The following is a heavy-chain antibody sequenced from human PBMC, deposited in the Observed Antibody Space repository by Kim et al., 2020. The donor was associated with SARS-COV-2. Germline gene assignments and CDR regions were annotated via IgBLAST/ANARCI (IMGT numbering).Heavy chain of an antibody. CDR1: GFTFSSYG. J-gene: IGHJ4*02. CDR2: ISYDGSNK. V-gene: IGHV3-30*18. D-gene: IGHD6-19*01. CDR3: AKDRTVIAVAGPTFDY. Sequence: GGSLRLSCAASGFTFSSYGMHWVRQAPGKGLEWVAVISYDGSNKYYADSVKGRFTISRDNSKNTLYLQMNSLRAEDTAVYYCAKDRTVIAVAGPTFDYWGQGTLVTVSS.